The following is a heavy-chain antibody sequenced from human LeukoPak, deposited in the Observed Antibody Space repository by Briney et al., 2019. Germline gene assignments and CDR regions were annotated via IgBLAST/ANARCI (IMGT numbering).Heavy chain of an antibody. J-gene: IGHJ6*02. D-gene: IGHD3/OR15-3a*01. CDR2: ISSSATYM. Sequence: GGSLRLSCAASGFTLSNYSMNWVRQAPGKGLEWVSSISSSATYMYYADSVKGRFTISRDNAKNSLYLQMNSLRAEDTAVYYCARGGVGLVIIPGWEYDYYGLDVWGQGTTVTVSS. CDR3: ARGGVGLVIIPGWEYDYYGLDV. CDR1: GFTLSNYS. V-gene: IGHV3-21*01.